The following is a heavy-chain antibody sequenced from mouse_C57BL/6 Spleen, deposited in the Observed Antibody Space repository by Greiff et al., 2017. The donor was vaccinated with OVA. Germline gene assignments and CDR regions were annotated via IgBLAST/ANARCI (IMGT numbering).Heavy chain of an antibody. D-gene: IGHD2-4*01. Sequence: EVQLKQSGPELVKPGASVKISCKASGYTFTDYYMNWVKQSHGKSLEWIGDINPNNGGTSYNQKFKGKATLTVDKSSSTAYMELRSLTSEDSAVYYCARDDYNYFDYWGQGTTLTVSS. J-gene: IGHJ2*01. V-gene: IGHV1-26*01. CDR2: INPNNGGT. CDR3: ARDDYNYFDY. CDR1: GYTFTDYY.